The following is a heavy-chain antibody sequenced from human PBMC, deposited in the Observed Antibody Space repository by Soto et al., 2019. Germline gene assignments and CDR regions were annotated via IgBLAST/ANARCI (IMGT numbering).Heavy chain of an antibody. D-gene: IGHD6-6*01. CDR3: ARQSDPFIAARPFDY. CDR2: IYPGDSDA. J-gene: IGHJ4*02. Sequence: RGESLKLSCKGSGYSFTSYWIGWVRQMPGKGLGWMGIIYPGDSDARYSPSFQGQVTISADKSISTAYLQWSSLKASDTAMYYCARQSDPFIAARPFDYWGQGTLVTVSS. CDR1: GYSFTSYW. V-gene: IGHV5-51*01.